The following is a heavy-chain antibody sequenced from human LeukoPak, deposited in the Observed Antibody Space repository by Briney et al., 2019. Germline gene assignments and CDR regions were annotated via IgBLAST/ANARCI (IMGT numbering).Heavy chain of an antibody. CDR3: ARGGTVTSTLYYYGMDV. CDR1: GFTFSSYS. D-gene: IGHD4-17*01. V-gene: IGHV3-21*01. CDR2: ISSSSSYI. J-gene: IGHJ6*02. Sequence: PGGSLRLSCAASGFTFSSYSMTWVRQAPGKGLEWVSSISSSSSYIYYADSVKGRFTISRDNAKNSLYLQMNSLRAEDTAVYYCARGGTVTSTLYYYGMDVWGQGTTVTVSS.